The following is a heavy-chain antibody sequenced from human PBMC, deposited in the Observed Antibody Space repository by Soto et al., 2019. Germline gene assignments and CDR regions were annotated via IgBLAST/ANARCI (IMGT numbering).Heavy chain of an antibody. Sequence: GGSLRLSCAASGFTFSSYGMHWVRQAPGKGLEWVAVISYDGSNKYYADSVKGRFTISRDNSKNTLYLQMNSLRAEDTAVYYCAKDMRGDFWGGYYRASYYYGMDVWGQGTTVTVSS. CDR1: GFTFSSYG. J-gene: IGHJ6*02. CDR3: AKDMRGDFWGGYYRASYYYGMDV. V-gene: IGHV3-30*18. D-gene: IGHD3-3*01. CDR2: ISYDGSNK.